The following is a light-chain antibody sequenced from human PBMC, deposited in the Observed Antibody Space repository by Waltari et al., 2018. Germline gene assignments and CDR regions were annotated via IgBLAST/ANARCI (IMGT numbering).Light chain of an antibody. CDR2: RSN. V-gene: IGLV1-47*01. J-gene: IGLJ3*02. CDR1: SSDIGSTY. Sequence: QSVLTQPPSASGTPGQRVTISCSGSSSDIGSTYVYWYQQLPGTAPKLLIYRSNQRPSGVPDRFSGSRSGTSASLAISGLRSEDEADYHCAAWDDSLSGPVFGGGTKLT. CDR3: AAWDDSLSGPV.